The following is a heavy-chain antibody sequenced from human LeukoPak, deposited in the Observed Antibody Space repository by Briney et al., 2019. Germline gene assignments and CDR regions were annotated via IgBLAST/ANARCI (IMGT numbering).Heavy chain of an antibody. V-gene: IGHV3-30*18. D-gene: IGHD4-17*01. CDR2: ISYDGSNK. Sequence: PGGSLRLSCAASGFTISSYGMHWVRQAPGKGLEWVAVISYDGSNKYYADSVKGRFTISRDNSKNTLYLQMNSLRAEDTAVYYCAKDPYYGDYYYYGMDVWGQGTTVTVSS. CDR1: GFTISSYG. CDR3: AKDPYYGDYYYYGMDV. J-gene: IGHJ6*02.